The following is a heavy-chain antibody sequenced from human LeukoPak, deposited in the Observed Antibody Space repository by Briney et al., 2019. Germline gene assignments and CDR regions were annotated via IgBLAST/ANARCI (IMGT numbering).Heavy chain of an antibody. D-gene: IGHD3-22*01. CDR1: GGSISSSSYY. V-gene: IGHV4-39*07. CDR3: ARCRSSGYFGHYYYYMDV. CDR2: IYYSGST. Sequence: SETLSLTCTVSGGSISSSSYYWGWIRQPPGKGLEWIGSIYYSGSTYYNPSLKSRVTISVDTSKNQFSLKLSSVTAADTAVYYCARCRSSGYFGHYYYYMDVWGKGTTVTVSS. J-gene: IGHJ6*03.